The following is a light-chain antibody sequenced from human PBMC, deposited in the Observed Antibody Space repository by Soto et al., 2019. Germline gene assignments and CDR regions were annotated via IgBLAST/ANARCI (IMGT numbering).Light chain of an antibody. CDR2: DVN. V-gene: IGLV2-11*01. J-gene: IGLJ2*01. Sequence: QSALTQPRSVSGSPGQSVTISCTGTSSDVGRYDYVSWYQHHPGKAPKLLIYDVNKWPSGVPDRFSGSKSGNTASLTVSGLQPEDEADYYCTSFAGTNNFVVFGGGTKLTVL. CDR3: TSFAGTNNFVV. CDR1: SSDVGRYDY.